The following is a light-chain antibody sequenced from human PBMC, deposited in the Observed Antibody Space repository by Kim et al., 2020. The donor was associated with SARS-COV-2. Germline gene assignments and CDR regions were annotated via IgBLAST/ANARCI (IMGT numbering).Light chain of an antibody. CDR3: QQFGSSPPYS. CDR1: QSVVNNY. V-gene: IGKV3-20*01. Sequence: SPGEKATLSCRTSQSVVNNYLGWYQQKPGQAPRLLIFAASSRATGIPDRFSGSGSGTDFTLTIDRVAPEDVAVYYCQQFGSSPPYSFGQGTSWRSN. J-gene: IGKJ2*03. CDR2: AAS.